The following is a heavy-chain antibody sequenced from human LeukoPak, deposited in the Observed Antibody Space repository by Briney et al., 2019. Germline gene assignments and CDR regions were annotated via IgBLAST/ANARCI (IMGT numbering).Heavy chain of an antibody. V-gene: IGHV4-34*01. J-gene: IGHJ4*02. CDR3: AGGKWRWELRSTLDY. CDR1: GGSFSGYY. CDR2: INHSGST. D-gene: IGHD1-26*01. Sequence: SETLSLTCAVYGGSFSGYYWSWIRQPPGKGLEWIGEINHSGSTNYNPSLKSRVTISVDTSKNQFSLKLSSVTAADTAVYYCAGGKWRWELRSTLDYWGQGTLVTVSS.